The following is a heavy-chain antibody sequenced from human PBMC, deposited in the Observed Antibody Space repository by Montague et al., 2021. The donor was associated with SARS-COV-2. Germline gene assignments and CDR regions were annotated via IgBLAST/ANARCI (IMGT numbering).Heavy chain of an antibody. Sequence: SETLSLTCAVHGGSFSTYSWNWIRQPPGKGLEWIGEIHHGGSTNYNPSLKSRVTISADTSKNQFSLKLTSVAAADTAVYYCARLGDGVVPSPILGVGPYYSYYYMDVWGQGTTATVSS. CDR2: IHHGGST. V-gene: IGHV4-34*01. CDR3: ARLGDGVVPSPILGVGPYYSYYYMDV. CDR1: GGSFSTYS. J-gene: IGHJ6*03. D-gene: IGHD3-10*01.